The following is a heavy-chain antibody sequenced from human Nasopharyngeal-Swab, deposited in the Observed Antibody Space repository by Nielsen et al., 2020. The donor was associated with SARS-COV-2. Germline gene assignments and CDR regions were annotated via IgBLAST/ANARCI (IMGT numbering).Heavy chain of an antibody. CDR2: IHYSGST. D-gene: IGHD3/OR15-3a*01. CDR1: GGSISSYY. Sequence: SQTLSLTCAISGGSISSYYWSWIRQPPGKGLEWIGCIHYSGSTYYNPSLKSRVTMAVDTSNNQFSLKVTSVTAADTAVYYCAREQRGGDFWTRHYYNVMDVWGQGTTVTVSS. J-gene: IGHJ6*02. CDR3: AREQRGGDFWTRHYYNVMDV. V-gene: IGHV4-59*13.